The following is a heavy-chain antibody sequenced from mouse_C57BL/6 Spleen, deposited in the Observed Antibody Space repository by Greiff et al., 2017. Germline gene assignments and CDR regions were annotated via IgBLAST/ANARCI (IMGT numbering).Heavy chain of an antibody. CDR3: ARDKGPTGTYFDY. J-gene: IGHJ2*01. D-gene: IGHD4-1*02. CDR2: ISDGGSYT. Sequence: EVNVVESGGGLVKPGGSLKLSCAASGFTFSSYAMSWVRQTPEKRLEWVATISDGGSYTYYPDNVKGRFTISRDNAKNNLYLQMSHLKSEDTAMYYCARDKGPTGTYFDYWGQGTTLTVSS. CDR1: GFTFSSYA. V-gene: IGHV5-4*01.